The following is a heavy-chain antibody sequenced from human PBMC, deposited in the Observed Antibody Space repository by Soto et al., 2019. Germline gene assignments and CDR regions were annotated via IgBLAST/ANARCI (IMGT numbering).Heavy chain of an antibody. CDR2: IYYSGST. CDR1: GGSISSYY. Sequence: SETLSLTCTVSGGSISSYYWSWIRQPPGKGLEWIGYIYYSGSTNYNPSLKSRVTISVDTSKNQFSLKLSSVTAADTAVYYCARHSRGNFDYWGQGTLVTSPQ. V-gene: IGHV4-59*08. D-gene: IGHD3-10*01. J-gene: IGHJ4*02. CDR3: ARHSRGNFDY.